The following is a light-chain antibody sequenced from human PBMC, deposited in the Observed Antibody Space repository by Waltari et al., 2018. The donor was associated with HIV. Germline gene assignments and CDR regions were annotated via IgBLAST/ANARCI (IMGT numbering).Light chain of an antibody. CDR3: CSYGGSSTYVV. CDR2: EVS. J-gene: IGLJ2*01. V-gene: IGLV2-23*02. CDR1: SSAIGTYDL. Sequence: QSALTQPASVSGSPGQSITISCTGTSSAIGTYDLVSWYQQHPGKAPKLIIYEVSGRPSGVSNRFSGSKSGNTASLTISGLQAEDETDYYCCSYGGSSTYVVFGGGTKVTVL.